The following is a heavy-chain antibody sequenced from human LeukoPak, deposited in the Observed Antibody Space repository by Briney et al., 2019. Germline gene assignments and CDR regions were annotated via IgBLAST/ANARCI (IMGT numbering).Heavy chain of an antibody. CDR2: IIPIFATA. V-gene: IGHV1-69*13. CDR3: ARGPITTRSHFDY. J-gene: IGHJ4*02. Sequence: SVKVSCKASGGTFSSYAISWVRQAPGQGLEWMGGIIPIFATANYAQKFQGRVTITADESTSTAYMELSSLRSEDTAVYYCARGPITTRSHFDYWGQETLVTVSS. CDR1: GGTFSSYA. D-gene: IGHD3-22*01.